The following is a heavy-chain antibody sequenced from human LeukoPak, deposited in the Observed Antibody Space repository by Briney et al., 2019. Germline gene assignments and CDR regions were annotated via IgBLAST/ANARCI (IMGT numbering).Heavy chain of an antibody. V-gene: IGHV1-18*01. J-gene: IGHJ3*02. CDR3: ARGAPAPHRITLRVVASSNDAFDI. D-gene: IGHD3-22*01. Sequence: ASVKVSCKASGHTFTSYVISWVRQAPGQGLEWMGWISAYNGDTNYAQKLKVRVTMTTDTSTSTAYMELRSLRSDDAAVYYCARGAPAPHRITLRVVASSNDAFDIWGQGTMVTVSS. CDR1: GHTFTSYV. CDR2: ISAYNGDT.